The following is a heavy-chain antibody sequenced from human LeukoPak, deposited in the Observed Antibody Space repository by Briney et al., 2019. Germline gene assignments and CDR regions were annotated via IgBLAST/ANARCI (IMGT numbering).Heavy chain of an antibody. CDR2: IYTSGNT. V-gene: IGHV4-4*07. J-gene: IGHJ3*02. D-gene: IGHD3-10*01. CDR3: ARDRTGLVWFGESTHDAFDM. CDR1: GASISSYS. Sequence: PETLSLTCTVSGASISSYSWSWIRRPAGKGLEWIGRIYTSGNTNYNPSLKSRVTMSVDTSMNQFSLKLSSVTAADTAVYYCARDRTGLVWFGESTHDAFDMWGQGTMVTVSS.